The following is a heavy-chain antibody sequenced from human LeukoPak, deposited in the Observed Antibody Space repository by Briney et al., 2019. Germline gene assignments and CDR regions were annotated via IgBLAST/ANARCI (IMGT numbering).Heavy chain of an antibody. J-gene: IGHJ4*02. Sequence: PGGSLRLSCAASGFTFSSYSMNWVRQAPGKGLEWVSSISSSSSYIYYADSLKGRFTISRDNAKNSLYLQVNSLRAEDTAVYYCARDDYCDYWGQGTLVTVSS. V-gene: IGHV3-21*01. CDR2: ISSSSSYI. CDR3: ARDDYCDY. CDR1: GFTFSSYS.